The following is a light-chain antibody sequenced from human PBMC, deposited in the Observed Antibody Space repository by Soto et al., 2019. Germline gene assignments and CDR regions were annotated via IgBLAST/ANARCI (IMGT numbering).Light chain of an antibody. CDR3: NSYTISGTVV. Sequence: QSALTQPASVSGWPGQSITIYCTGTSSDVGGSIYVSWYQLSPGKAPKLLIYDVDRPSGVSSRFSGSKSGNTASLTISGLQAEDEADYYCNSYTISGTVVFGGGTKLTVL. V-gene: IGLV2-14*01. CDR2: DV. J-gene: IGLJ3*02. CDR1: SSDVGGSIY.